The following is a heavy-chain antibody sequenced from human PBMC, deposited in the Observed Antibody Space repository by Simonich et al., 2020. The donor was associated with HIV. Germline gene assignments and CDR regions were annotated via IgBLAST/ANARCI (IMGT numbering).Heavy chain of an antibody. Sequence: EVQLLESGGGLVQPGGSLRLSCAASGFTFSSYAMSWVRQAPGKGLELVSASSGSGGSTYYADSVKGRFTISRDNSKNTLYLQMNSLRAEDTAVYYCAKDRYYNFWSGYYDYWGQGTLVTVSS. CDR1: GFTFSSYA. V-gene: IGHV3-23*01. CDR3: AKDRYYNFWSGYYDY. J-gene: IGHJ4*02. D-gene: IGHD3-3*01. CDR2: SSGSGGST.